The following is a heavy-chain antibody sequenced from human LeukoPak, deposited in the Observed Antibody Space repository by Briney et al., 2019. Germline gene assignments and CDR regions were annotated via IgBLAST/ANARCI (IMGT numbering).Heavy chain of an antibody. CDR1: GFTFSTCT. D-gene: IGHD6-13*01. CDR2: ISSSSSYK. J-gene: IGHJ4*02. V-gene: IGHV3-21*01. CDR3: AREFQDRGSSSYRGFDY. Sequence: GGSLRLSCAASGFTFSTCTMNWVRQAPGKGLEWVSSISSSSSYKYYADSVKGRFTISRDNAKNSLYLQMNSLRAEDTAVYYCAREFQDRGSSSYRGFDYWGQRTLVTVSS.